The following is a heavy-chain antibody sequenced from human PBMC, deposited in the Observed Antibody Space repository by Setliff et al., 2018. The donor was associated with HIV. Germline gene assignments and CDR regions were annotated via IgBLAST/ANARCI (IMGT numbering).Heavy chain of an antibody. J-gene: IGHJ4*02. CDR1: GGSISSGGYF. CDR2: IYQNGST. CDR3: ARGSSNTWYYYFDS. D-gene: IGHD6-13*01. V-gene: IGHV4-61*08. Sequence: SETLSLTCTVSGGSISSGGYFWSWIRQHPGKGLEWIGNIYQNGSTNYNPSLKSRVTMSVDTSKNQFSLKLSSVTAADTAVYYCARGSSNTWYYYFDSWGQGALVTVSS.